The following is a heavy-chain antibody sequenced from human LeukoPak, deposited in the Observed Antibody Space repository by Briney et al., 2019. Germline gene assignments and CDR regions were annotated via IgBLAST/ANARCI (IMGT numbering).Heavy chain of an antibody. J-gene: IGHJ4*02. Sequence: PGGSLRLSCAASGFIFTKYWMHWVRQAPGKGLVWVSHVNSDGSATSYADSVKGRFTISRDNSKNTLYVQMNSLRAEDTAVYYCAKGHYYGSGSLDYWGQGTLVTVSS. V-gene: IGHV3-74*01. CDR1: GFIFTKYW. D-gene: IGHD3-10*01. CDR2: VNSDGSAT. CDR3: AKGHYYGSGSLDY.